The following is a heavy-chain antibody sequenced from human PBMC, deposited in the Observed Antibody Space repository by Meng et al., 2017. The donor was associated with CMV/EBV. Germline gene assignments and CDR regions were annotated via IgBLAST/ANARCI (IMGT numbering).Heavy chain of an antibody. Sequence: ASVKVSCKASGGTFSSYAISWVRQAPGQGLEWMGGIIPIFGTEKYAQKFQGRVTITTDKSTSTAYMELSSLRSEDTAVYSCASGYDYFDSWGQGTLVTVSS. V-gene: IGHV1-69*05. D-gene: IGHD5-12*01. CDR3: ASGYDYFDS. CDR1: GGTFSSYA. J-gene: IGHJ4*02. CDR2: IIPIFGTE.